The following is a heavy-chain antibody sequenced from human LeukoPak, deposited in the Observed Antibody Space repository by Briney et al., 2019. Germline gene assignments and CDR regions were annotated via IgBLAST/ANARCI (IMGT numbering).Heavy chain of an antibody. Sequence: PGGSLRLPCAASGFTFDDYTMHWVRQAPGKGLEWVSLISWDGGSTYYADSVKGRFTISRDNSKNSLYLQMNSLRTEDTALYYCAKAGIAAASTLFDYWGQGTLVTVSS. CDR3: AKAGIAAASTLFDY. J-gene: IGHJ4*02. D-gene: IGHD6-13*01. CDR1: GFTFDDYT. V-gene: IGHV3-43*01. CDR2: ISWDGGST.